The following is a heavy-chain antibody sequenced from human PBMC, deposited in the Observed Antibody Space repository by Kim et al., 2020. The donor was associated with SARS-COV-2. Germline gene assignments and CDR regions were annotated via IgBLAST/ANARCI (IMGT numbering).Heavy chain of an antibody. Sequence: GKGRFTISRDNSKNTLYLQMNSLRAEDTAVYYCAKPVCSGGSCYPSLFDYWGQGTLVTVSS. V-gene: IGHV3-23*01. J-gene: IGHJ4*02. CDR3: AKPVCSGGSCYPSLFDY. D-gene: IGHD2-15*01.